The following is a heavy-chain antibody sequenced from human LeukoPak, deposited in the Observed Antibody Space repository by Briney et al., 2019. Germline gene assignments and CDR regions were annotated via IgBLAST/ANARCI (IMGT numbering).Heavy chain of an antibody. D-gene: IGHD3-10*01. CDR1: GFTFSNAW. J-gene: IGHJ4*02. Sequence: GGSLRLSCAASGFTFSNAWMSWVRLAPGKGLEWVSTITYSGGNTYYADSVKGRFTISRDDSKNTLYLQMKTLRAEDTAVYYCAKDFYGSGSSLDYWGQGTLVTASS. V-gene: IGHV3-23*01. CDR3: AKDFYGSGSSLDY. CDR2: ITYSGGNT.